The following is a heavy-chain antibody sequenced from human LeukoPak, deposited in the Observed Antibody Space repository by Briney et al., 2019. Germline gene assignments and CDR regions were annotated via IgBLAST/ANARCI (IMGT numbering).Heavy chain of an antibody. CDR1: GGSINSYY. D-gene: IGHD1-1*01. Sequence: SETLSLTCTVSGGSINSYYWSWIRQPPGKGLEWIGYIYYSGSTNDNPSLKSRVTILVDTSKNQFSLKLSSVTAADTAVYYCARVGDWNDLVYWGQGILVTVSS. CDR3: ARVGDWNDLVY. J-gene: IGHJ4*02. V-gene: IGHV4-59*01. CDR2: IYYSGST.